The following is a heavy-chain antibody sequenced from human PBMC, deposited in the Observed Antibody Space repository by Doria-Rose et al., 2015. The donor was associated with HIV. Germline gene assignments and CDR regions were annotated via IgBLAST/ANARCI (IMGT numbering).Heavy chain of an antibody. CDR2: ILSDDER. CDR1: GVSLSSPGMG. J-gene: IGHJ4*02. CDR3: ARIKSSRWYHKYYFDF. Sequence: QVTLKESGPVLVKPTETLTLTCTVSGVSLSSPGMGVSWIRQPPGKALEWLANILSDDERSYKTYLKSRLTISRSTSKSQVVLTMTDRDPVDTATYYCARIKSSRWYHKYYFDFWGQGTLVIVSA. D-gene: IGHD6-13*01. V-gene: IGHV2-26*01.